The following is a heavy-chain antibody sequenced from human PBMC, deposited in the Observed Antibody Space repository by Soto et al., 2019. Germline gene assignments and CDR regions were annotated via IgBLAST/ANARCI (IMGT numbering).Heavy chain of an antibody. Sequence: QVQLVQSGAEVKKPGSSVKVSCKASGGTFSSYAISWVRQAPGQGLEWMGGIIPICGTANYAQKFQGRVTISADEYTSTAYTELSSLRSKDTAVYYGARDGGRAEADYYGMDVRGQWTTVTASS. CDR3: ARDGGRAEADYYGMDV. J-gene: IGHJ6*02. V-gene: IGHV1-69*01. CDR1: GGTFSSYA. D-gene: IGHD6-13*01. CDR2: IIPICGTA.